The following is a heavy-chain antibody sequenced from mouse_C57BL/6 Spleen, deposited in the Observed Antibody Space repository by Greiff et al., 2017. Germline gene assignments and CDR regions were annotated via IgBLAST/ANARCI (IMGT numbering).Heavy chain of an antibody. Sequence: QVQLQQPGAELVKPGASVKLSCKASGYTFTSYWMHWVKQRPGQGLEWIGMIHPNSGSTNYNEKFKSKATLTVDKSSSTAYMQLSSLTSEDSAVYYCARWMVTTKDYAMDYWGQGTSVTVSS. D-gene: IGHD2-2*01. V-gene: IGHV1-64*01. J-gene: IGHJ4*01. CDR1: GYTFTSYW. CDR2: IHPNSGST. CDR3: ARWMVTTKDYAMDY.